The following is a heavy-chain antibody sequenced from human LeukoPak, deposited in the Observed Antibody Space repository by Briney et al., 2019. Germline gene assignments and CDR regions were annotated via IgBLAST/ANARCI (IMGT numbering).Heavy chain of an antibody. V-gene: IGHV4-30-2*01. CDR2: IYHSGST. CDR3: ARDHAATVDY. J-gene: IGHJ4*02. Sequence: SETLSLTCAVSGGSISSGGYYWSWIRQPPGKGLEWIGYIYHSGSTYYNPSLKSRVTISVDRSKNQFSLKLSSVTAADTAVYYCARDHAATVDYWGQGTLVTVSS. CDR1: GGSISSGGYY. D-gene: IGHD6-25*01.